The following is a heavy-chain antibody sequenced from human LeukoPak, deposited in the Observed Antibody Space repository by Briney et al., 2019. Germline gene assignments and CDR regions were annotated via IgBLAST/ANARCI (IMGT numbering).Heavy chain of an antibody. D-gene: IGHD6-19*01. V-gene: IGHV4-39*01. CDR2: IYYSGST. J-gene: IGHJ4*02. Sequence: SETLSLTCTVSGGSISSSSYYWGWNRQPPGKGLEWIGSIYYSGSTYYNPSLKSRVTISVDTSKNQFSLKLSSVTAADTAVYYCARQVAVAGPRLDYWGQGTLVTVSS. CDR1: GGSISSSSYY. CDR3: ARQVAVAGPRLDY.